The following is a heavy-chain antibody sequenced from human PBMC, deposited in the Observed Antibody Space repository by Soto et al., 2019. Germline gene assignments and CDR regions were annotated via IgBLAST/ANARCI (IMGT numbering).Heavy chain of an antibody. J-gene: IGHJ5*02. D-gene: IGHD2-15*01. V-gene: IGHV4-30-4*01. CDR3: DRTATPAPFYKASDDFER. CDR2: IYYSGST. Sequence: KPSETLSLTCTVSGGSISNDNYYWSWIRQSPGKGLEWIAYIYYSGSTYYNPSLKSRLTISVNPSKNQFSMELSSVTAADTAVYYCDRTATPAPFYKASDDFERWGQGTLVTVSS. CDR1: GGSISNDNYY.